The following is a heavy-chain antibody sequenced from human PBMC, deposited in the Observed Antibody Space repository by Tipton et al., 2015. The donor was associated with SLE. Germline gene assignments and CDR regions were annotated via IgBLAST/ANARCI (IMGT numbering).Heavy chain of an antibody. CDR3: ARDPYSSSSEGDY. D-gene: IGHD6-6*01. CDR2: ISGSGGST. Sequence: SLRLSCAASGFTFSSYAMSWVRQAPGKGLEWVSAISGSGGSTYYADSVKGRFTISRDNSKNTLYLQMNSLRAEDTAVYYCARDPYSSSSEGDYWGQGTLVTVSS. CDR1: GFTFSSYA. V-gene: IGHV3-23*01. J-gene: IGHJ4*02.